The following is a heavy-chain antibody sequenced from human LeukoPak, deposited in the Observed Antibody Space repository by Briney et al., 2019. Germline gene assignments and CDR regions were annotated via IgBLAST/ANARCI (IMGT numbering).Heavy chain of an antibody. J-gene: IGHJ6*03. CDR3: ARDPYSYGYLYYYYYMDV. CDR1: GYTLTELS. CDR2: FDPEDGET. D-gene: IGHD5-18*01. V-gene: IGHV1-24*01. Sequence: GASVKVSCKVSGYTLTELSMHWVRQAPGKGLEWMGGFDPEDGETIYAQKFQGRVTMTRDTSISTAYMELSRLRSDDTAVYYCARDPYSYGYLYYYYYMDVWGKGTTVTVSS.